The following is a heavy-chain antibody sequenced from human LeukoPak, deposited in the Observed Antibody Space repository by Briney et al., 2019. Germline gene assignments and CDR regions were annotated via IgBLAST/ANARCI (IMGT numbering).Heavy chain of an antibody. CDR3: ARDQGDYYASGSFST. CDR2: IYSGGST. CDR1: GFTVSNNY. Sequence: PGGSLRLSCAASGFTVSNNYISWVRQALGKVLEWVSVIYSGGSTYYADSVKGRFTISRDNSKNTLYLQMNTLRVEDTAVYYCARDQGDYYASGSFSTWGQGTLVTVSS. V-gene: IGHV3-53*01. J-gene: IGHJ4*02. D-gene: IGHD3-10*01.